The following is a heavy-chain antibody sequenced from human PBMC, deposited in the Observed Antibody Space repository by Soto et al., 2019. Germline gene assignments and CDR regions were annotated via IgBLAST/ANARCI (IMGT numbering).Heavy chain of an antibody. Sequence: ASVKVSCKASGYTFTSYGISWVRQAPGQGLEWMGWISAYNGNTTYAQKLQGRVTMTRDTSTSTVYMELRSLRSEDTAVYYCARDKGYYGSGSYYNSYYYGMDVWGQGTTVTVSS. CDR1: GYTFTSYG. D-gene: IGHD3-10*01. J-gene: IGHJ6*02. CDR2: ISAYNGNT. CDR3: ARDKGYYGSGSYYNSYYYGMDV. V-gene: IGHV1-18*01.